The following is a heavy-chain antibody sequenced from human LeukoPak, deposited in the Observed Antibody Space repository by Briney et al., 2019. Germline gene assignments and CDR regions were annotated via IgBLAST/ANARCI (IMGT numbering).Heavy chain of an antibody. D-gene: IGHD2-2*01. Sequence: PGRSLRLSCAASGFTFSSYAIHWVRQAPGKGLEWVAVISYDGSNKYYADSVKGRFTISRDNSKNTLYLQMNSLRAEDTAVYYCARYLRRYFGYWGQGTLVTVSS. CDR3: ARYLRRYFGY. V-gene: IGHV3-30*04. CDR1: GFTFSSYA. CDR2: ISYDGSNK. J-gene: IGHJ4*02.